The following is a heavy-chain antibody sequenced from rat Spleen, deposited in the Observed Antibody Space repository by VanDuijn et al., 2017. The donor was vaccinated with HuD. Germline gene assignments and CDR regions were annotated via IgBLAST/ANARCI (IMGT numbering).Heavy chain of an antibody. J-gene: IGHJ3*01. Sequence: EVQLVESDGGLVQPGRSLKLSCAASGFTFSDYYMAWVRQAPEKGLEWVASIHYEGTNTYYGDSVKGRFTVSRDNTKSILYLQMDSLRSEDTATYYCAKEGDGGYSSYPNWFAYWGQGTLVTVSS. CDR2: IHYEGTNT. V-gene: IGHV5-22*01. CDR1: GFTFSDYY. D-gene: IGHD1-8*01. CDR3: AKEGDGGYSSYPNWFAY.